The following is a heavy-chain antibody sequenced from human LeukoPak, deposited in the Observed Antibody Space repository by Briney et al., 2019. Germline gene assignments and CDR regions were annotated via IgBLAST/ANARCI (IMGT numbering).Heavy chain of an antibody. CDR3: ARSYYDFWNGPPAY. Sequence: PGGSLRLSCAASGFTFSSYWMSWVRQAPGKGLEWVANIKEDGSEKYYVDSVKGRFTISRDNAKNSLYLQMNSLRAEDTAVYYCARSYYDFWNGPPAYWGQGTLVIVTS. D-gene: IGHD3-3*01. CDR2: IKEDGSEK. J-gene: IGHJ4*02. CDR1: GFTFSSYW. V-gene: IGHV3-7*01.